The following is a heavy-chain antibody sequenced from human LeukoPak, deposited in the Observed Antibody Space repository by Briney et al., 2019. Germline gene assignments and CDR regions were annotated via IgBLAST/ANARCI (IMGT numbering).Heavy chain of an antibody. CDR2: ISYDGRNK. CDR3: AIDPNGDYIGAFDF. J-gene: IGHJ3*01. V-gene: IGHV3-30*03. Sequence: PGGSLRLSCAASGFTFNNYGMHWVRQAPGKGLEWVAIISYDGRNKYYVDSVKGRFTISRDNSKNTLYLQMSSLRAEDTAVYYCAIDPNGDYIGAFDFWGQGTMVTVSS. D-gene: IGHD4-17*01. CDR1: GFTFNNYG.